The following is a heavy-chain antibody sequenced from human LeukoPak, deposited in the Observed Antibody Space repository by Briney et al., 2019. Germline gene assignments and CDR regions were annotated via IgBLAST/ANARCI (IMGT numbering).Heavy chain of an antibody. Sequence: SETLSLTCTVSGGSISSSSYYWGWIRQPPGKGLEWIGSIYYSGSTYYNPSLKSRVTISVDTSKNQFPLKLSSVTAADTAVYYCARDAEQWLVPMNWFDPWGQGTLVTVSS. CDR1: GGSISSSSYY. D-gene: IGHD6-19*01. CDR2: IYYSGST. J-gene: IGHJ5*02. V-gene: IGHV4-39*06. CDR3: ARDAEQWLVPMNWFDP.